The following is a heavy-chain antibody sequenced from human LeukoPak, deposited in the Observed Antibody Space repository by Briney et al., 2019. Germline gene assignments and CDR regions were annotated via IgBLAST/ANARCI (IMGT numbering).Heavy chain of an antibody. V-gene: IGHV3-23*01. Sequence: GGSLRLSCAASGFTFSSYAMSWVRQAPGKGLEWVSAISGSGGSTYYADSVKGRFTISRDNSKNTLYLQMNSLRAEDTAVYYCAKDLAEYQLLWTAGDYWGQGTLVTVSS. D-gene: IGHD2-2*01. CDR1: GFTFSSYA. J-gene: IGHJ4*02. CDR2: ISGSGGST. CDR3: AKDLAEYQLLWTAGDY.